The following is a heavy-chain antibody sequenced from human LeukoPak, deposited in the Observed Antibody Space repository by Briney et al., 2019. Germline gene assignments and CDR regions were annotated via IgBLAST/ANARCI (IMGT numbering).Heavy chain of an antibody. CDR2: IYYSGST. Sequence: SETLSLTCTVSGGSISTYYWNWIRQPPAKGLEWIGYIYYSGSTNYNPSFKSRVSMSVDTSKDQFSLKLASVTAADTGVYFCARPLEDGVLPIYWGQGILVTVSS. V-gene: IGHV4-59*01. J-gene: IGHJ4*02. D-gene: IGHD4-17*01. CDR1: GGSISTYY. CDR3: ARPLEDGVLPIY.